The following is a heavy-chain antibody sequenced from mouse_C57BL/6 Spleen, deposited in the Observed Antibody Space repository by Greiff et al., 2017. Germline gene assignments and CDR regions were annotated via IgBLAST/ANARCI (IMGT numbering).Heavy chain of an antibody. D-gene: IGHD2-4*01. CDR3: ASEAYYDCDDDGYFDY. V-gene: IGHV1-22*01. CDR2: INPNNGGT. Sequence: EVQLQQSGPELVKPGASVKMSCKASGYTFTDYNMHWVKQSHGKSLEWIGYINPNNGGTSYNQKFKGKATLTVNKSSSTAYMELRSLTSEDSAVYYCASEAYYDCDDDGYFDYWGQGTTLTVSS. CDR1: GYTFTDYN. J-gene: IGHJ2*01.